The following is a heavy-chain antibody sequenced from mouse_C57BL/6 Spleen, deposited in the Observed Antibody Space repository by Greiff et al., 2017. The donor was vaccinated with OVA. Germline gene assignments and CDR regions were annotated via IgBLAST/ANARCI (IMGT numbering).Heavy chain of an antibody. J-gene: IGHJ2*01. CDR2: IHPNSGST. V-gene: IGHV1-64*01. Sequence: VQLQQPGAELVKPGASVKLSCKASGYTFTSYWMHWVKQRPGQGLEWIGMIHPNSGSTNYNEKFKSKATLTVDKSSSTAYMQLSSLTSEDSAVYYCANIYYDYDGLDYWGQGTTLTVSS. D-gene: IGHD2-4*01. CDR1: GYTFTSYW. CDR3: ANIYYDYDGLDY.